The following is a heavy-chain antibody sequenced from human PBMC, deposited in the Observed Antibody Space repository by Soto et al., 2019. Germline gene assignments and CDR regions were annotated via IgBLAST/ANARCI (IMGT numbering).Heavy chain of an antibody. Sequence: QVQLVESGGGVVQPGRSLRLSCAASGFTFSSYGMHWVRQAPGKGLEWVAVIWYDGSNKYYADSVKGRFTISRDNSKNTLYLQMNSLRAEDTAVYYCARPHSGYSFDYWCQGTLVTVSS. D-gene: IGHD3-22*01. CDR2: IWYDGSNK. CDR3: ARPHSGYSFDY. J-gene: IGHJ4*02. CDR1: GFTFSSYG. V-gene: IGHV3-33*01.